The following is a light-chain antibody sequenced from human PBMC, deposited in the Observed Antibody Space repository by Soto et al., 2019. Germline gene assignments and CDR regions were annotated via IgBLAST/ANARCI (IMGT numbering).Light chain of an antibody. CDR1: QTILYSSNNKNY. CDR2: GAS. V-gene: IGKV4-1*01. J-gene: IGKJ1*01. CDR3: QQYYTTRT. Sequence: IVMTQSPDSLAVSLGERATINCKSSQTILYSSNNKNYLAWYQQRPGQPPKLLIYGASTRESGVPDRFSGSGSATDFTLTISILQAEDVAVYYCQQYYTTRTFGQETKVEIK.